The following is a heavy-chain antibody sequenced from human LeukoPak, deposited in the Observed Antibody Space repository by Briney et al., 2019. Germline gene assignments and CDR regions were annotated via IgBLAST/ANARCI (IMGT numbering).Heavy chain of an antibody. D-gene: IGHD2-15*01. CDR1: GFTFSDYY. V-gene: IGHV3-11*04. CDR3: ARYSPSTHAFDY. CDR2: ISSSGSTI. J-gene: IGHJ4*02. Sequence: PGGSLRLSCAASGFTFSDYYMSWIRQAPGKGLEWVSYISSSGSTIYYADSVKGRFTISRDNSKNSLYLQMNSLRAEDTAVYYCARYSPSTHAFDYWGQGTLVTVSS.